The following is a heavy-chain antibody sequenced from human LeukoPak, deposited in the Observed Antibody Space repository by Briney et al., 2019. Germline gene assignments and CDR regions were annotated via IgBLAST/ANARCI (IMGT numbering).Heavy chain of an antibody. V-gene: IGHV3-74*01. CDR1: GFTFSSYW. CDR2: IDNDGSST. CDR3: ASPKVAG. Sequence: PGGSLRLSCAASGFTFSSYWMHWVRQAPGKGLVWVSHIDNDGSSTNYADSVKGRFTISRDNAKNTLYLQMNSLRAEDTAVYYCASPKVAGWGQGTLVTVSP. D-gene: IGHD6-19*01. J-gene: IGHJ4*02.